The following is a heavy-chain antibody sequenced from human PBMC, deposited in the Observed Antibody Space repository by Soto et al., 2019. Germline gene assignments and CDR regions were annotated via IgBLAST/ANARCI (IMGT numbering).Heavy chain of an antibody. Sequence: GGSLRLSCARSGLTCRNDWLSWVRQAPGKGLEGGANIHHDGSERYYVYSVRARFTISRDNVENPLYLHLHRLRPEDTAVYYCAVYRHRVSAALYWGQRPHGTLTS. V-gene: IGHV3-7*03. CDR2: IHHDGSER. J-gene: IGHJ4*02. CDR1: GLTCRNDW. D-gene: IGHD6-25*01. CDR3: AVYRHRVSAALY.